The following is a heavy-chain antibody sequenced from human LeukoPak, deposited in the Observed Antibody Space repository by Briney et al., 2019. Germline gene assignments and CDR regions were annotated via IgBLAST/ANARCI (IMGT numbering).Heavy chain of an antibody. J-gene: IGHJ4*02. CDR1: GGSLSGYY. Sequence: SETLSLTCAVYGGSLSGYYWSWIRQPPGKGIEWIGEINHSGSTNYNPSLKSRVTISVDTSKNQFSLKLSYVTAAETAVYYCARGLYYYDSSGYTPFDYWGEGTLVTVSS. CDR3: ARGLYYYDSSGYTPFDY. V-gene: IGHV4-34*01. CDR2: INHSGST. D-gene: IGHD3-22*01.